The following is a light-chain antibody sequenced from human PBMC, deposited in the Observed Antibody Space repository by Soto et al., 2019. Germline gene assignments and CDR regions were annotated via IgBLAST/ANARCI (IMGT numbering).Light chain of an antibody. CDR3: QQYNNWLALT. Sequence: EIVMTQSPATLSVSPGERATLSYRASQSVSSNLAWYQQKPGQAPRLLIYGASTRATGIPARFSGGGSGTEFTLTISSLQSEDFAVYYCQQYNNWLALTFGGGTKVEIK. J-gene: IGKJ4*01. V-gene: IGKV3-15*01. CDR2: GAS. CDR1: QSVSSN.